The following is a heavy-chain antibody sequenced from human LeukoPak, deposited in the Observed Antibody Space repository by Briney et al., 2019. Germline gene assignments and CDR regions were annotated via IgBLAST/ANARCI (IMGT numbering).Heavy chain of an antibody. J-gene: IGHJ4*02. Sequence: GGSLRLSCAASGFTLSTYWMHWVRQGPGKGLVWVSRINGEGSSTSYADYVKGRFTISRDNAKNTVYLQMNSLRAEDTAVYYCARGGSGYDWGAYWGQGTLVTVSS. CDR1: GFTLSTYW. CDR3: ARGGSGYDWGAY. CDR2: INGEGSST. V-gene: IGHV3-74*01. D-gene: IGHD5-12*01.